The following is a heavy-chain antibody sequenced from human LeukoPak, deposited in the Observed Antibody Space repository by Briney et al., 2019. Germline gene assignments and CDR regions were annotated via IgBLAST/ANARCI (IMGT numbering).Heavy chain of an antibody. CDR3: ATLHYYNRAFDI. D-gene: IGHD3-22*01. CDR2: IYRSGST. Sequence: SQTLSLTCTVSGGSISSGGHYWSWIRQHPGKGLEWIGYIYRSGSTYYNPSLKSRVTISVDTSKSQFALKLSSVTAADTAVYYCATLHYYNRAFDIWGQGTMVTVSS. V-gene: IGHV4-31*03. CDR1: GGSISSGGHY. J-gene: IGHJ3*02.